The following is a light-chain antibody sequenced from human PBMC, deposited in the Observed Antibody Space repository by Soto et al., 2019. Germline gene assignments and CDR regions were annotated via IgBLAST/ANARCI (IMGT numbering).Light chain of an antibody. CDR3: QEGSTLLT. V-gene: IGKV1-39*01. J-gene: IGKJ4*01. Sequence: DIQITQSPSSLSTSVGDRVTITCRTSQSVSTYLNWYQQRPGKAPKLLIYAASSLESGVPSRFSGSGSGTDFTLTISSLQPEDFETYYCQEGSTLLTFGGGTRVEIK. CDR1: QSVSTY. CDR2: AAS.